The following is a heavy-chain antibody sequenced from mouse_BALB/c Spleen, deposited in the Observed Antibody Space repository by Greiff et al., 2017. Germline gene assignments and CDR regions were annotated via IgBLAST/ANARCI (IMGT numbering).Heavy chain of an antibody. CDR3: ARREPYYAMDY. CDR1: GFNIKDTY. V-gene: IGHV14-3*02. J-gene: IGHJ4*01. CDR2: IDPANGNT. Sequence: VQLQQSGAELVKPGASVKLSCTASGFNIKDTYMHWVKQRPEQGLEWIGRIDPANGNTKYDPKFQGKATITADTSSNTAYLQLSSLTSEDTAVYYCARREPYYAMDYWGQGTSVTVSS.